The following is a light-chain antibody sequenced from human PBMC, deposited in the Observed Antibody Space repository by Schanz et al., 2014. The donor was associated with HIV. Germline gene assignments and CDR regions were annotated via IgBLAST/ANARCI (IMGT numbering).Light chain of an antibody. Sequence: EIVLTQSPATLSLSPGERATLSCRASQSVSDNYLAWYQQRPGQAPRLLIYDASSRATGIPDRFSGSGSGTDFTLTISRLEPEDFAVYYCQQRSNWPPYTFGQGTKLEIK. CDR2: DAS. CDR1: QSVSDNY. CDR3: QQRSNWPPYT. V-gene: IGKV3D-20*02. J-gene: IGKJ2*01.